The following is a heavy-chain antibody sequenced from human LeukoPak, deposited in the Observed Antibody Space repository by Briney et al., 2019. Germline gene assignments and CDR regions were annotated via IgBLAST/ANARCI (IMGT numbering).Heavy chain of an antibody. D-gene: IGHD4-17*01. CDR3: AETTVTTTRARAFDV. Sequence: SETLSLTCTVSGGPISSGGYYWSWIRQHPGKGLEWIGYIYYSGSTYYNPSLKSRVTISVDTSKNQFSLKLSSVTAADTAVYYCAETTVTTTRARAFDVWGQGTMVTVSS. J-gene: IGHJ3*01. CDR1: GGPISSGGYY. CDR2: IYYSGST. V-gene: IGHV4-31*03.